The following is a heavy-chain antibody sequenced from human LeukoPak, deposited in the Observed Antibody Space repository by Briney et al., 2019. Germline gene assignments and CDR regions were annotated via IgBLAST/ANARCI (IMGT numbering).Heavy chain of an antibody. Sequence: GGSLRLSCAASGFTFSSYSMNWVRQAPGKGLEWVSSISSSSSYIYYADSVKGRFTISRDNAKNSLYPQMNSLRAEDTAVYYCARDTNRDGYNLGYWGQGTLVTVSS. V-gene: IGHV3-21*01. D-gene: IGHD5-24*01. CDR3: ARDTNRDGYNLGY. CDR2: ISSSSSYI. J-gene: IGHJ4*02. CDR1: GFTFSSYS.